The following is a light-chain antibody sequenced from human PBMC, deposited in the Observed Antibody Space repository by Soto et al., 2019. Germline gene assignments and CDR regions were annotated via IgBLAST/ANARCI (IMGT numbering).Light chain of an antibody. CDR1: QTIDSW. V-gene: IGKV1-5*03. J-gene: IGKJ2*01. CDR2: KAS. Sequence: DIQMTQSPSTLSSSVGDRVTLTCRASQTIDSWLAWYQQRPGKPPNLLIYKASTLASGVPSRFSGSGSATDFTLTISSLQPEDSAAYYCLQDYNYPFTFGQGTKVDI. CDR3: LQDYNYPFT.